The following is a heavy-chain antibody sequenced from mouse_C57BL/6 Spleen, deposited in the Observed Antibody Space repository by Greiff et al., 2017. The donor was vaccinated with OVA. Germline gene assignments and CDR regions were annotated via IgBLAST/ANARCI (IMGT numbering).Heavy chain of an antibody. CDR3: VRDKLLRSPYWYFDV. J-gene: IGHJ1*03. V-gene: IGHV10-1*01. D-gene: IGHD1-1*01. Sequence: EVQLVESGGGLVQPKGSLKLSCAASGFSFNTYAMNWVRQAPGKGLEWVARIRSKSNNYATYYADSVKDRFTISRDDSESMLYLQMNNLKTEDTAMYYCVRDKLLRSPYWYFDVWGTGTTVTVSS. CDR1: GFSFNTYA. CDR2: IRSKSNNYAT.